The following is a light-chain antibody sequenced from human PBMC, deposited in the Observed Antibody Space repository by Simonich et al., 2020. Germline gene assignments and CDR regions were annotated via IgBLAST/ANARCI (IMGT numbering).Light chain of an antibody. V-gene: IGKV2-28*01. CDR1: QSLLHSDGKTY. CDR3: MQALQTPWT. Sequence: DIVMTQPPLSLSVTPGQPASISCKSSQSLLHSDGKTYLYWYLQKPGQSPQLLIYLGSNLAAGVPDRFSGSGSGTDFTLKISRVEAEDVGVYYCMQALQTPWTFGQGTKVEIK. CDR2: LGS. J-gene: IGKJ1*01.